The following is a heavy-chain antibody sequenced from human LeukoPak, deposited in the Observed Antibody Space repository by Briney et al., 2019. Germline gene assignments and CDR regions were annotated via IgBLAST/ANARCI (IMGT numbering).Heavy chain of an antibody. Sequence: GGSLRLSCAASGLTFSSSALSWVRQAPGKGLQWVSSIDGSGLQTRYADSVKGRFTISRDNSKNTLYLQMNSLRAEDTAVYYCAKDGSEYSSSWSYYYYGMDVWGQGTTVTVSS. V-gene: IGHV3-23*01. CDR3: AKDGSEYSSSWSYYYYGMDV. D-gene: IGHD6-13*01. J-gene: IGHJ6*02. CDR2: IDGSGLQT. CDR1: GLTFSSSA.